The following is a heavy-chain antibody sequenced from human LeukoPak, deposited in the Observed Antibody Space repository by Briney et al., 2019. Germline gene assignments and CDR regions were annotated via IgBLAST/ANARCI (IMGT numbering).Heavy chain of an antibody. D-gene: IGHD2-2*01. CDR1: GFTFSSYA. CDR3: ARDGSGFRGYCSSTSCSFDN. J-gene: IGHJ4*02. CDR2: ISYDASNK. V-gene: IGHV3-30*04. Sequence: GGSLRLSCAASGFTFSSYAMHWVRQAPGKGLEWVAVISYDASNKYYADSVKGRFTISRDNSKNTLYLQMNSLRAEDTAVYYCARDGSGFRGYCSSTSCSFDNWGQGTLVTVSS.